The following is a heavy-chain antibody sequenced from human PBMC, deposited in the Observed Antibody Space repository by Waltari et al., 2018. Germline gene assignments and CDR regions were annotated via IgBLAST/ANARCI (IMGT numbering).Heavy chain of an antibody. Sequence: QVQLQQWGAGLLKPSETLSLTCAVYGASLRGYYWGWVRQPPGKGLEWIGQISHTGSTNYNPSLKSRVIISVHTSQNQFSLQLSSVTAADTALYFCTRGGNYDFWSHRPFVDPWGQGTLVTVSS. CDR1: GASLRGYY. D-gene: IGHD3-3*01. V-gene: IGHV4-34*01. J-gene: IGHJ5*02. CDR2: ISHTGST. CDR3: TRGGNYDFWSHRPFVDP.